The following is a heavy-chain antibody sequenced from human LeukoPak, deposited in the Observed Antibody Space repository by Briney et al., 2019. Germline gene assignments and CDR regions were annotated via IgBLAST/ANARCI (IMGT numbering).Heavy chain of an antibody. CDR2: INPNSGGT. Sequence: ASVKVSCKASGYTFTGYYMHWVRQAPGQGLEWMGWINPNSGGTNHAQKFQGRVTMTRDTSISTAYMELSRLRSDDTAVYYCARGIGSGWYPYWGQGTLVTVSS. CDR1: GYTFTGYY. CDR3: ARGIGSGWYPY. V-gene: IGHV1-2*02. D-gene: IGHD6-19*01. J-gene: IGHJ4*02.